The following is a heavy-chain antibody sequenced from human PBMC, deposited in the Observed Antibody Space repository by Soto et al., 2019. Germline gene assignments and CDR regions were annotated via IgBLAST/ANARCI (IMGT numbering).Heavy chain of an antibody. CDR2: ISAYNGNT. CDR3: ARDSSVVVGATVS. CDR1: GYTFTSYG. V-gene: IGHV1-18*01. D-gene: IGHD1-26*01. J-gene: IGHJ4*02. Sequence: SLKVSCNASGYTFTSYGISWVRQATGQGLEWMGWISAYNGNTNYAQKLQGRVTMTTDTSTSTAYMELRSLRSDDTAVYYRARDSSVVVGATVSGGQGIPVTVS.